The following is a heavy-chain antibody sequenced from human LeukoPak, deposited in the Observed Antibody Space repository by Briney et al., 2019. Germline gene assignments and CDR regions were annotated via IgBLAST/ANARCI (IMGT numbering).Heavy chain of an antibody. CDR3: ATGVKDIVVVVAAPREYYFDY. CDR1: GGSFSGYY. Sequence: SEALSLTCTVYGGSFSGYYWSWIRQPPGKGLEWIGEINHSGSTNYNPSLKSRVTISVDTSKNQFSLKLSSVTAADTAVYYCATGVKDIVVVVAAPREYYFDYWGQGTLVTVSS. CDR2: INHSGST. D-gene: IGHD2-15*01. J-gene: IGHJ4*02. V-gene: IGHV4-34*01.